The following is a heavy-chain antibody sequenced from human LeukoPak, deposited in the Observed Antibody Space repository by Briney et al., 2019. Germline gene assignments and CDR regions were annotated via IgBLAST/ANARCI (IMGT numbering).Heavy chain of an antibody. V-gene: IGHV3-23*01. Sequence: PGGSLRLSCAASGFTFSSYAMSWVRQAPVKELEWVSLLSGRGRHTNYADSVKGRFTISRDNSKNTLYLQMNSLRAEDTAVYYCAKDRQRCLQRYYFDYWGQGTLVTVSS. J-gene: IGHJ4*02. CDR3: AKDRQRCLQRYYFDY. D-gene: IGHD5-24*01. CDR1: GFTFSSYA. CDR2: LSGRGRHT.